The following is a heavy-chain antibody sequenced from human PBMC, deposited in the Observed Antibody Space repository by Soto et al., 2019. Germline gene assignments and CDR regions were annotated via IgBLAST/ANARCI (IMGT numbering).Heavy chain of an antibody. J-gene: IGHJ3*02. Sequence: QVQLVESGGGVVQPGRSLRLSCAASGFTFSSDGMHWVRQAPGKGLEWVAVISYDGSNKYYADSVKGRFSISRNNSKNPQYMRMHSMRAVETAGYYCAKDRFGVRGSRADAFDIWGQGTMVTVSS. D-gene: IGHD3-10*01. CDR1: GFTFSSDG. CDR2: ISYDGSNK. V-gene: IGHV3-30*18. CDR3: AKDRFGVRGSRADAFDI.